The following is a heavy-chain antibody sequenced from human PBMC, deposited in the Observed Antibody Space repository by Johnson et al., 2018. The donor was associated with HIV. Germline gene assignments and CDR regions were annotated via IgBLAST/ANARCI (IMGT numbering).Heavy chain of an antibody. V-gene: IGHV3-53*01. CDR2: IYSGRST. D-gene: IGHD2-21*02. J-gene: IGHJ3*02. CDR3: ARDHRAYCGGDCYSDAFDI. CDR1: GFTVSSNY. Sequence: VQLVESGGGLIQPGGSLRLSCAASGFTVSSNYMSWVRQAPGKGLEWVSVIYSGRSTYYADSVKGRLTISRDNSQNTPSLHMNSLRADDTAEYYCARDHRAYCGGDCYSDAFDIWGQGTMVTVSS.